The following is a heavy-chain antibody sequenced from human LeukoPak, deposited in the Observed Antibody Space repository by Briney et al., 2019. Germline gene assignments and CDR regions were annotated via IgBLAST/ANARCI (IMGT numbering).Heavy chain of an antibody. Sequence: SQTLSLTCAISGDSVSSNSAAWNWIRQSPSRGLEWLGRTYYRSKWYNDYAVSVKSRITINPDTSKNQFSLQLNSVTPEDTAVYYCARLTYDISTGWVWFDPWGQGTLVTVSS. CDR1: GDSVSSNSAA. CDR3: ARLTYDISTGWVWFDP. CDR2: TYYRSKWYN. J-gene: IGHJ5*02. V-gene: IGHV6-1*01. D-gene: IGHD3-9*01.